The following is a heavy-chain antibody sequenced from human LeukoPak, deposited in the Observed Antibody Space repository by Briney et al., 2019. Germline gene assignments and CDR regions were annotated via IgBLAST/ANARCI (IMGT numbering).Heavy chain of an antibody. J-gene: IGHJ5*02. CDR2: IYYSGST. CDR1: GGSISSYY. D-gene: IGHD6-19*01. Sequence: SETLSLTRTVSGGSISSYYWSWIRQPPRKGLEWIGYIYYSGSTNYNPSLKSRVTISVDTSKNQFYLKLSSVTAADTAVYYCARARGSSGFPGKYNWFDPWGQGTLVTVSS. CDR3: ARARGSSGFPGKYNWFDP. V-gene: IGHV4-59*01.